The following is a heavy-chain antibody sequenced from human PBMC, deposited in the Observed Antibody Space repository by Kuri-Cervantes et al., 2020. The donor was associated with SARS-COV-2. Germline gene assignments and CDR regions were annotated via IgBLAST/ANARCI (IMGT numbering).Heavy chain of an antibody. CDR3: ATSSYWGYNAFDI. J-gene: IGHJ3*02. D-gene: IGHD7-27*01. CDR2: ISYDGSNK. CDR1: GFTFSSYG. Sequence: GESLKISCAASGFTFSSYGVHWVRQAPGKGLEWVAVISYDGSNKYYADSVKGRFTISRDNSKNTLYLQMNSLRAEDTAVYYCATSSYWGYNAFDIWGQGTMVTVSS. V-gene: IGHV3-30*03.